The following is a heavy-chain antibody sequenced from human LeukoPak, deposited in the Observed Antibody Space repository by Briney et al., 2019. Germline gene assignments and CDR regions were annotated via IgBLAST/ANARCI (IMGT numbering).Heavy chain of an antibody. D-gene: IGHD3-10*01. V-gene: IGHV4-59*01. CDR3: ARDRHGSGSYYRYYYYYMDV. Sequence: SETLSLTCTVSGGSISSYYWSWIRQPPGKGLGWVGYIYYSGSTNYNPSLKSRVTISVDTSKNQSSLKLSSLTAADTAVYYCARDRHGSGSYYRYYYYYMDVWGKGTTVTISS. CDR2: IYYSGST. CDR1: GGSISSYY. J-gene: IGHJ6*03.